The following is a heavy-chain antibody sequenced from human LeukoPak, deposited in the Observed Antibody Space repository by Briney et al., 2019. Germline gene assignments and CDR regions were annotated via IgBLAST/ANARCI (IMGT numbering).Heavy chain of an antibody. V-gene: IGHV3-74*01. Sequence: GGSLRLSCAAYGFTFSSYWMHWVRQAPGKGMVWVSRINSDGSSTSYADSVKGRFTISRDNAKNTLYLQMNSLRAEDTAVYYCARGDIVVVPAAIVDYWGQGTLGTGSS. CDR1: GFTFSSYW. D-gene: IGHD2-2*02. CDR2: INSDGSST. J-gene: IGHJ4*02. CDR3: ARGDIVVVPAAIVDY.